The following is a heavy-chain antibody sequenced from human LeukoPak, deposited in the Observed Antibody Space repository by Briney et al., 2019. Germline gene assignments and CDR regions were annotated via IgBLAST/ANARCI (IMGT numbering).Heavy chain of an antibody. Sequence: SETLSLTCTVSGGSISSGGYYWSWIRQHPGKGLEWIGYIYYSGSTYYNPSLKSRVTISVDTSKNQFSLKLSSVTAADTAVYYCASYRFEDALTVIHCFDPWGQGTLVTVSS. J-gene: IGHJ5*02. V-gene: IGHV4-31*03. CDR3: ASYRFEDALTVIHCFDP. CDR2: IYYSGST. CDR1: GGSISSGGYY. D-gene: IGHD2-8*01.